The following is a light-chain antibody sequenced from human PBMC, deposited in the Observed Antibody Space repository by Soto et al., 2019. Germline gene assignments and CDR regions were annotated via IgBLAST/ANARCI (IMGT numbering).Light chain of an antibody. J-gene: IGKJ1*01. Sequence: EIVLTQSPGTLSLSPGERATLSCRASQSVSSNYLGWYQQKPGQAPRLLIYAASSRATGIPDRFSGSGSGTDFTLTISRLEPEDFAVYYCQQYGSSPPWTFGQGTKVDIK. CDR2: AAS. CDR1: QSVSSNY. V-gene: IGKV3-20*01. CDR3: QQYGSSPPWT.